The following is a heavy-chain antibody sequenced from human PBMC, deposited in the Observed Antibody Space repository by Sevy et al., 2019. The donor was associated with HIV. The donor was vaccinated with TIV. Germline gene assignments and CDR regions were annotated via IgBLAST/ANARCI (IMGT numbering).Heavy chain of an antibody. J-gene: IGHJ4*02. CDR1: GFTFGNYA. CDR2: MSGRGGST. Sequence: GGSLRLSCAASGFTFGNYAMSWVRQAPGKGLEWVSGMSGRGGSTDYADSLKGRFTISRDNSKNTLYLQMKSLRAEDTAIYYCAKDVPDQSWYDGFWSGSPCFDYWGRGTLVTVSS. CDR3: AKDVPDQSWYDGFWSGSPCFDY. D-gene: IGHD3-3*01. V-gene: IGHV3-23*01.